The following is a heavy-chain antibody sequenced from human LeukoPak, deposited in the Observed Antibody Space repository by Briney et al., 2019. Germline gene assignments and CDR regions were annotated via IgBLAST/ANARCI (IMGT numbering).Heavy chain of an antibody. D-gene: IGHD6-13*01. CDR1: VYTFTSYY. CDR2: INPSGGST. CDR3: ARVKLSRSSGYSTNWFDP. Sequence: ASVNVSCKASVYTFTSYYMHWVRQAPGQGLEWMGIINPSGGSTSYAQKFQGRVTMTRDTSTSTVYMELSSLRSEDTAVYYCARVKLSRSSGYSTNWFDPWGQGTLVTVSS. J-gene: IGHJ5*02. V-gene: IGHV1-46*01.